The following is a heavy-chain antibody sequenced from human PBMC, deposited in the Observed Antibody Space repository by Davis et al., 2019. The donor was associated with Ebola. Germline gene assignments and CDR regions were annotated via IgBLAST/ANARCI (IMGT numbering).Heavy chain of an antibody. Sequence: GGSLRLSCAAYGFTFDDYAMHWVRQAPGKGLEWVSLISGDCSKTYYADSVKGRFTISRDNSKNSLHLQMNSLRTEDTALYYCAKVSRVKYDYYGMDVWGQVTTVTVSS. J-gene: IGHJ6*02. CDR2: ISGDCSKT. CDR3: AKVSRVKYDYYGMDV. D-gene: IGHD4-11*01. V-gene: IGHV3-43*02. CDR1: GFTFDDYA.